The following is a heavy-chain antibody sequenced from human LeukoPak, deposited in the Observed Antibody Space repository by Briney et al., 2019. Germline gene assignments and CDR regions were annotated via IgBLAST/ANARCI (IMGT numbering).Heavy chain of an antibody. CDR3: ARSAGSSGWYEGYYFDY. D-gene: IGHD6-13*01. J-gene: IGHJ4*02. CDR2: IKQDGSEK. Sequence: PGGTLRLSCAASGFTFSRYWMSWVRQAPGKGLEGVANIKQDGSEKYYVDSVKVRFTISRDNAKISLYLQMNRLRAEDTAIYYCARSAGSSGWYEGYYFDYWGQGTLVTVSS. CDR1: GFTFSRYW. V-gene: IGHV3-7*01.